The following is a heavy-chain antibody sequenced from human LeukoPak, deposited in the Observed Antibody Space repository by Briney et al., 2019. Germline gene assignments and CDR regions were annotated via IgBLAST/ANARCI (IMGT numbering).Heavy chain of an antibody. CDR2: IYYSGST. V-gene: IGHV4-39*01. CDR3: AVGWGDSSGYDTTRYYFDY. D-gene: IGHD3-22*01. CDR1: GGSISSSSYY. J-gene: IGHJ4*02. Sequence: PSETLSLTCTVSGGSISSSSYYWGWIRQPPGKGLEWIGSIYYSGSTYYNPSLKSRVTISVDTSKNQFSLKLSSVTAADTAVYYCAVGWGDSSGYDTTRYYFDYWGQGTLVTVSS.